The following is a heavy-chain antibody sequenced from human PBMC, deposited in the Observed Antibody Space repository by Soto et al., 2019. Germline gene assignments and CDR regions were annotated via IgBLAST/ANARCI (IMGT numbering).Heavy chain of an antibody. CDR3: ATAIHYEPTRDGGSGFDI. Sequence: LHQLSLLWVQPAPGQGLAGVGGFDPEGGETIYAQKFKGRVTMTEDTSTDTAYMELSSLSSEDTAVYYCATAIHYEPTRDGGSGFDIWGQGTMVTVSS. D-gene: IGHD3-16*01. CDR1: LHQLS. CDR2: FDPEGGET. J-gene: IGHJ3*02. V-gene: IGHV1-24*01.